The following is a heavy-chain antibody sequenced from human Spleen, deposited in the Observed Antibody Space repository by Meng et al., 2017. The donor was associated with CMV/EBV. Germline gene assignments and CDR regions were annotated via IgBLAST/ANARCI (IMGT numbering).Heavy chain of an antibody. Sequence: SETLSLTCAVYGESFSGYYWSWIRQPPGKGLEWIGEINHSGSTNYNPSLKSRVTISVDTSKNHFSLKLSSVTAADTAVYYCARERGRGYNWNYGDWFDPWGQGTLVTVSS. CDR3: ARERGRGYNWNYGDWFDP. J-gene: IGHJ5*02. V-gene: IGHV4-34*01. CDR2: INHSGST. D-gene: IGHD1-7*01. CDR1: GESFSGYY.